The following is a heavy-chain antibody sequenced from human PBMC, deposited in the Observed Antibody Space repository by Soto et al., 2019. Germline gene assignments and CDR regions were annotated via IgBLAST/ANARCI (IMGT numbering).Heavy chain of an antibody. D-gene: IGHD2-15*01. CDR1: GGTFSSYT. Sequence: SVKVSCKASGGTFSSYTISWVRQAPGQGLEWMGRIIPILGIANYAQKFQGRVTITADKSTSTAYMELSSLRSEDTAVYYCARPRYCSGGSCYKDREILAFVIWGQGTMVTVSS. CDR3: ARPRYCSGGSCYKDREILAFVI. V-gene: IGHV1-69*02. J-gene: IGHJ3*02. CDR2: IIPILGIA.